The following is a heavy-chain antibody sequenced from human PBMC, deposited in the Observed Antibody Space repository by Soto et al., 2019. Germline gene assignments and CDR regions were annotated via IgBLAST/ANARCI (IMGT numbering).Heavy chain of an antibody. CDR3: ARDRSSGSADY. CDR1: GFTFSNVA. V-gene: IGHV3-23*01. Sequence: PGGSLRLSCAASGFTFSNVAFNWVRQAPWKELELVSTTTYRRDFTHYAESVKGRFTVSRDNSKNMLYLQMNSMRVEDKALYYCARDRSSGSADYWGRGTLVTVSS. D-gene: IGHD3-10*01. CDR2: TTYRRDFT. J-gene: IGHJ4*02.